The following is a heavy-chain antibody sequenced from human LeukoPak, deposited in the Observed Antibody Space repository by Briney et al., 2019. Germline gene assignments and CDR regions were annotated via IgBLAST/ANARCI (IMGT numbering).Heavy chain of an antibody. CDR3: ARGPYGSGSYY. D-gene: IGHD3-10*01. J-gene: IGHJ4*02. Sequence: PSQTLSLTCTVSGGXXXXGDYXXXXXRQPXGKGLEWIGYIYYSGTTYYNPSLKSRVTISVDTSKNQFSLKLTSVTAADTAVYYCARGPYGSGSYYWGQGTLVTVSS. CDR2: IYYSGTT. V-gene: IGHV4-30-4*01. CDR1: GGXXXXGDYX.